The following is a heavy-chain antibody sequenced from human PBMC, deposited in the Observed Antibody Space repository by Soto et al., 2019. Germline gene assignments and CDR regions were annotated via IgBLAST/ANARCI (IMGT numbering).Heavy chain of an antibody. D-gene: IGHD2-8*01. CDR1: GYTFTSYG. Sequence: QVQLVQSGAEVKNSGASVKVSCKASGYTFTSYGFSWVRQAPGQGLEWMGWISASNGNTNYAQKLQGRVTMTTDTSTGTAYMELRSLRSDDTATYYCARDSVGYCREGVCYQGYYYFAMDVWGQGTTVTVS. V-gene: IGHV1-18*01. J-gene: IGHJ6*02. CDR2: ISASNGNT. CDR3: ARDSVGYCREGVCYQGYYYFAMDV.